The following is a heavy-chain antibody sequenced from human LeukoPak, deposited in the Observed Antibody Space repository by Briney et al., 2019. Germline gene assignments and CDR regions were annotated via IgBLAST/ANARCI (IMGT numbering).Heavy chain of an antibody. D-gene: IGHD3-22*01. CDR2: IYYSGST. CDR1: GGSISSYY. V-gene: IGHV4-59*01. J-gene: IGHJ3*02. CDR3: ASAGSLGYDSSGYYFRPDAFDI. Sequence: TSETLSLTCTVSGGSISSYYWSWIRQPPGKGLEWIGYIYYSGSTNYNPSLKSRVTISVDTSKNQFSLKLSSVTAADTAVYYCASAGSLGYDSSGYYFRPDAFDIWGQGTMVTVSS.